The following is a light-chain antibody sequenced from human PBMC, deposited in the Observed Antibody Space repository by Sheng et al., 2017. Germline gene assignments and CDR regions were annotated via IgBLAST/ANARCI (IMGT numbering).Light chain of an antibody. V-gene: IGLV3-1*01. CDR2: EDI. Sequence: SYEMTQPPSVSVSPGQTASITCSGEKLVNKYVCWYQQKPGQSPVLVIYEDIKRPTGIPERFSGSNSGNTATLTISRTQAVDEADYYCQAWDSSTAVFGGGTKLTVL. CDR3: QAWDSSTAV. CDR1: KLVNKY. J-gene: IGLJ3*02.